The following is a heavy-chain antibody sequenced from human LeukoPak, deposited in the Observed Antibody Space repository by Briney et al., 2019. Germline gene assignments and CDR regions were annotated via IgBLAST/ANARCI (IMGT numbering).Heavy chain of an antibody. CDR1: GGSISSGSYY. CDR3: ARLEASYYYDSSGYPNIRYYFDY. Sequence: SETLSLTCTVSGGSISSGSYYWGWIRQPPGKGLEWIGSIYYSGSTYYNPSLKGRVTISVDTSKNQFSLKLSSVTAADTAVYYCARLEASYYYDSSGYPNIRYYFDYWGQGTLVTVSS. CDR2: IYYSGST. J-gene: IGHJ4*02. V-gene: IGHV4-39*01. D-gene: IGHD3-22*01.